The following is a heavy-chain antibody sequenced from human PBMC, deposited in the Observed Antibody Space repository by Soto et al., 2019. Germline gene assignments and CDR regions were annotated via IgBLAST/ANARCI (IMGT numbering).Heavy chain of an antibody. Sequence: SVKVSCKASGGTFSSYAISWVRQAPGQGLEWMGGIIPIFGTANYAQKFQGRVTITADESTSTAYMELSSLRSEDTAVYYCARGPTPVRGGGYYYYYGMDVWGQGPTVTLFS. V-gene: IGHV1-69*13. CDR1: GGTFSSYA. D-gene: IGHD2-8*01. CDR2: IIPIFGTA. J-gene: IGHJ6*02. CDR3: ARGPTPVRGGGYYYYYGMDV.